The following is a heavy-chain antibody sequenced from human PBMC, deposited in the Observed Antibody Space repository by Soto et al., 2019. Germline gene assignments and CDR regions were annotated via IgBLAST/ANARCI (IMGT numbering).Heavy chain of an antibody. D-gene: IGHD3-9*01. CDR1: GGTFSSYA. CDR2: IIPIFGTA. V-gene: IGHV1-69*13. CDR3: ARGEDYDILTGYYNPFDY. Sequence: SVKVSCKASGGTFSSYAISWVRQAPGQGLEWMGGIIPIFGTANYAQKFQGRATITADESTSTAYMELSSLRSEDTAVYYCARGEDYDILTGYYNPFDYWGQGTLVTVSS. J-gene: IGHJ4*02.